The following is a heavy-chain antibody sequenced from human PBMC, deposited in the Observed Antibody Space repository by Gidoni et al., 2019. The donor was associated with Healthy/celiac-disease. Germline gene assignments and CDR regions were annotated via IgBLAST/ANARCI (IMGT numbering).Heavy chain of an antibody. D-gene: IGHD4-17*01. CDR3: ARDSPDYGDYVGYFDY. V-gene: IGHV3-64*01. Sequence: EVELVESGGGLVQPGGSLRLSCAAAGLPFSRYAMHWVRQSPGKRLEYVSAISSNGGSTYYSNSVNGIFTVSVDKSQNTLFLQMGSLGAEDMALYYCARDSPDYGDYVGYFDYWGQGTLVTVSS. CDR1: GLPFSRYA. CDR2: ISSNGGST. J-gene: IGHJ4*02.